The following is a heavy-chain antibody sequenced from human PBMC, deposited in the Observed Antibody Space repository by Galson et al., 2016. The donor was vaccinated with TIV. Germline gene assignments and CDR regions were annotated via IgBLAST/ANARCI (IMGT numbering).Heavy chain of an antibody. D-gene: IGHD2-2*01. J-gene: IGHJ4*02. CDR2: IGPGNDV. V-gene: IGHV3-23*01. CDR3: TAGVPARLAPDY. Sequence: SLRLSCAASGFAFSTYAMNWVRQPPGKGLEWVSTIGPGNDVHYADSVNGRFTISRDDSKNALYLQMNRLKTEDTGMYYCTAGVPARLAPDYWGQGTLVTVSS. CDR1: GFAFSTYA.